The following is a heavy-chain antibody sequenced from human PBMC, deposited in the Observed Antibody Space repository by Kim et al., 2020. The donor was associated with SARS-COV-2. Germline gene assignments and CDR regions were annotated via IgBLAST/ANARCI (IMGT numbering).Heavy chain of an antibody. V-gene: IGHV4-31*01. Sequence: SETLSLTCTVSSGSISSVGYYWSWIRQHPGKGLEGIGYIYYSGSTYYNPSLKSPVTISVDTSKNQFSLKLSSVTAADTAVYYCARERYPNWFDPWGQGTLVTVSS. CDR3: ARERYPNWFDP. D-gene: IGHD1-20*01. CDR1: SGSISSVGYY. CDR2: IYYSGST. J-gene: IGHJ5*02.